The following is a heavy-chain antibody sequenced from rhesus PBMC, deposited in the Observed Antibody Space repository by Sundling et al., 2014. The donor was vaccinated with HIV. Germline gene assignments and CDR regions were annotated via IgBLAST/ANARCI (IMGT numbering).Heavy chain of an antibody. CDR3: AREDRQLETFDY. CDR1: GGSISSSY. J-gene: IGHJ4*01. CDR2: INGNSGST. D-gene: IGHD6-25*01. V-gene: IGHV4-169*02. Sequence: QLQLQESGPRLVKPSETLSVTCAVSGGSISSSYWSWIRQAPGKGLEWIGEINGNSGSTNYNPSLKSRVTISKDTSRNQFSLQLTSLTAADSALYFCAREDRQLETFDYWGQGALVTVST.